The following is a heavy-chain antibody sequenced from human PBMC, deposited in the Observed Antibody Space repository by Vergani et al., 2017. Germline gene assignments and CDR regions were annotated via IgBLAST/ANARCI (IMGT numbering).Heavy chain of an antibody. CDR3: TTADYRYAFDI. D-gene: IGHD4-11*01. CDR1: GFTFSSYS. V-gene: IGHV3-15*01. J-gene: IGHJ3*02. Sequence: EVQLVESGGGLVQPGGSLRLSCAASGFTFSSYSLSWVRQAPGKGLEWVGRIKSKNDGGTTDYAAPVKGRFTISRDESKNTLYLQMNSLKTEDTDVYYCTTADYRYAFDIWGQGTMVTVSS. CDR2: IKSKNDGGTT.